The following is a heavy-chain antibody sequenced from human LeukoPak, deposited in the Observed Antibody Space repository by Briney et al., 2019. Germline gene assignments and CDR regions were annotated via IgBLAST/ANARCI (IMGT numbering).Heavy chain of an antibody. CDR3: ARATAADTAMIYFDY. V-gene: IGHV3-11*01. J-gene: IGHJ4*02. CDR1: GFTFSDYY. D-gene: IGHD5-18*01. Sequence: PGGSLRLSCAASGFTFSDYYMSWIRQAPGKGLEWVSYISSSGNIIYSADSVKGRFTISRDNAKNLLYLQINGLRAEDTAVYYCARATAADTAMIYFDYWGQGTLVTVSS. CDR2: ISSSGNII.